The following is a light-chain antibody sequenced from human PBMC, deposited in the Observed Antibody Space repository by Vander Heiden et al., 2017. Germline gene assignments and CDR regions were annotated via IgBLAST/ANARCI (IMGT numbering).Light chain of an antibody. CDR2: AAS. CDR3: QQSHSTPYT. CDR1: QSITTY. Sequence: DIQLTQSPSSLSASAGDRVIITCRASQSITTYLNWYQQKPGEAPNLLIYAASYLQTGVPSRFSGSGSGTEFTLTISSLQPEDFATYYCQQSHSTPYTFGQGTKLEIQ. J-gene: IGKJ2*01. V-gene: IGKV1-39*01.